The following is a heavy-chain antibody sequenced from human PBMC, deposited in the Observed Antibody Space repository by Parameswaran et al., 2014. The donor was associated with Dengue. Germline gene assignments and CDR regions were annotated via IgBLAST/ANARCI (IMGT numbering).Heavy chain of an antibody. CDR3: ARSEAAAGTRYYYGMDV. CDR2: IYPGDSDT. Sequence: PQEGLEWMGIIYPGDSDTRYSPSFQGQVTISADKSISTAYLQWSSLKASDTAMYYCARSEAAAGTRYYYGMDVWGQGDHGHRLL. J-gene: IGHJ6*02. D-gene: IGHD6-13*01. V-gene: IGHV5-51*01.